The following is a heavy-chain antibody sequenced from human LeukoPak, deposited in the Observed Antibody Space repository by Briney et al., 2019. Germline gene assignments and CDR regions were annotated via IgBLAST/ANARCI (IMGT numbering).Heavy chain of an antibody. V-gene: IGHV3-9*01. D-gene: IGHD6-19*01. CDR2: ISWNSGRR. J-gene: IGHJ4*02. Sequence: SLRLSCVASGFTFDDYAMHWVRQAPGKGLEWVSGISWNSGRRGYADSVKGRFTISRDNAKNSLYLQMNSLRAEDTAVYYCARPGIAVAGTAIFNYWGQGTLVTVSS. CDR3: ARPGIAVAGTAIFNY. CDR1: GFTFDDYA.